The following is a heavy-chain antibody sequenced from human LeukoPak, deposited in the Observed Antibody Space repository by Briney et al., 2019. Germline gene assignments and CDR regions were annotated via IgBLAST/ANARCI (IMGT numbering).Heavy chain of an antibody. CDR1: GFTFSSYW. D-gene: IGHD3-10*01. CDR3: ARGGVRDAFDI. Sequence: GGSLRLSCAASGFTFSSYWMHWVRQAPGKGLVWVSRTNSDGSSTSYADSVKGRFTISRDNAKNTLYLQMNSLRAEDTAVYYCARGGVRDAFDIWGQGTMVTVSS. J-gene: IGHJ3*02. CDR2: TNSDGSST. V-gene: IGHV3-74*01.